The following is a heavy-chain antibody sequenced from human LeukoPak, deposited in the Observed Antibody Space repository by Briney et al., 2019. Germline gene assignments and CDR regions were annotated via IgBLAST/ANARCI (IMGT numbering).Heavy chain of an antibody. V-gene: IGHV3-9*01. D-gene: IGHD6-6*01. Sequence: GGSLRLSCAASGFTFDNYAMHWVRQAPGKGLEWVSGISWNSRSIGYADSVRGRFAMSRDNAKNSLYLQINSLRAEDTAVYYCARSSYSSSSSVWGQGTMVTVSS. CDR3: ARSSYSSSSSV. CDR1: GFTFDNYA. J-gene: IGHJ3*01. CDR2: ISWNSRSI.